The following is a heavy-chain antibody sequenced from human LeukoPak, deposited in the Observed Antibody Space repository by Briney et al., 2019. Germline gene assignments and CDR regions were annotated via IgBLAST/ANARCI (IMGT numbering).Heavy chain of an antibody. CDR1: GFTVSSNY. Sequence: GGSLRLSCAASGFTVSSNYMSWVRQAPGKGLEWVSVIYSGGSTYYADSVKGRFTISRDNSKNTLYLQMNSLRAEDTAVYYCARDRPLTRRAFDIWGQGTMVTVSS. V-gene: IGHV3-66*01. CDR3: ARDRPLTRRAFDI. CDR2: IYSGGST. J-gene: IGHJ3*02. D-gene: IGHD5-24*01.